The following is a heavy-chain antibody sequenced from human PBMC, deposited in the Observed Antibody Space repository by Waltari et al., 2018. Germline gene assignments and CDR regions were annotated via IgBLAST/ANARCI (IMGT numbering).Heavy chain of an antibody. D-gene: IGHD2-15*01. CDR3: ARDTCSGGSCYYNWFDP. J-gene: IGHJ5*02. Sequence: QVQLQESGPGLVKPSQTLSLTCTVSGCSISSGGYYWSWIRQHPGKGLEWIGYIYYSGSTYYNPSLKSRVTRSVDTSKNQFSRKLSSVTAADTAVYYCARDTCSGGSCYYNWFDPWGQGTLVTVSS. V-gene: IGHV4-31*03. CDR2: IYYSGST. CDR1: GCSISSGGYY.